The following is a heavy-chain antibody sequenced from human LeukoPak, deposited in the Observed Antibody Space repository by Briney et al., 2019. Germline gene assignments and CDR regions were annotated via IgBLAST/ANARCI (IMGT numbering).Heavy chain of an antibody. J-gene: IGHJ6*02. CDR1: GGSFSGYY. Sequence: PSETLSLTCAVYGGSFSGYYWSWIRQPPGKGLEWIGEINHSGSTNYNPSLKSRVTISVDTSKNQFSLKLSSVTAADTAVYYCASDRIFYCSGGSCYSPYYYGMDVWGQGTTVTVSS. CDR3: ASDRIFYCSGGSCYSPYYYGMDV. CDR2: INHSGST. V-gene: IGHV4-34*01. D-gene: IGHD2-15*01.